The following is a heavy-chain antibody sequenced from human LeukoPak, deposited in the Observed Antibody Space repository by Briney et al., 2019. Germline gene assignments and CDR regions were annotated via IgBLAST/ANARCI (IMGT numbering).Heavy chain of an antibody. Sequence: GASAKVSCKASGGTFSSYAISWVRQAPGQGLEWMGRIIPIFGTANYAQKFQGRVTITTDESTSTAYMEPSSLRSEDTAVYYCARDYTAMVTSRIEPPRDWGQGTLVTVSS. J-gene: IGHJ4*02. CDR2: IIPIFGTA. CDR1: GGTFSSYA. CDR3: ARDYTAMVTSRIEPPRD. D-gene: IGHD5-18*01. V-gene: IGHV1-69*05.